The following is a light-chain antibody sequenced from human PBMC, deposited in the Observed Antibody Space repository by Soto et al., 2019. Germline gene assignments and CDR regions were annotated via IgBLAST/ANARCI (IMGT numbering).Light chain of an antibody. Sequence: QSALTQPRSVSGSPGQSVTISCTGTSSDVGGYNYVSWYQQHPGKAPKLIVHDVSQRPSGVPDRSSGSKSGNTASLTISGLQAEDEADYYCCSFAGTDSYVFGVGTKVTVL. CDR3: CSFAGTDSYV. J-gene: IGLJ1*01. CDR1: SSDVGGYNY. CDR2: DVS. V-gene: IGLV2-11*01.